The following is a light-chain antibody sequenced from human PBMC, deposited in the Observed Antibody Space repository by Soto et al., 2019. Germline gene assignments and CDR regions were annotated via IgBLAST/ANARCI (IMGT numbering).Light chain of an antibody. Sequence: QSVLTQPASVSGSPGQSITISCTGGSSDIGGYNYVSWFQQHPGKVPKLMIYEVTNRPSGVSNRFSGSKSGSTASLTISGLQAADEADYYCSSYTSSNTLVFGTGTKVTVL. J-gene: IGLJ1*01. CDR3: SSYTSSNTLV. V-gene: IGLV2-14*01. CDR2: EVT. CDR1: SSDIGGYNY.